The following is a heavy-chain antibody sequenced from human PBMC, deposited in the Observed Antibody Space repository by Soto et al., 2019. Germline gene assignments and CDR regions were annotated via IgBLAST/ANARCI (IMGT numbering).Heavy chain of an antibody. CDR1: GFTVSSYA. J-gene: IGHJ5*02. Sequence: PGGSLTLSSAPAGFTVSSYAMSWVRQAPGKRLEWVSAISGSGGSTYYADSVKGRFTISRDNSKNTLYLQMNSLRAEDTAVYYCARDYCSGGSCYLEKWFGARGERPLVPV. CDR3: ARDYCSGGSCYLEKWFGA. V-gene: IGHV3-23*01. CDR2: ISGSGGST. D-gene: IGHD2-15*01.